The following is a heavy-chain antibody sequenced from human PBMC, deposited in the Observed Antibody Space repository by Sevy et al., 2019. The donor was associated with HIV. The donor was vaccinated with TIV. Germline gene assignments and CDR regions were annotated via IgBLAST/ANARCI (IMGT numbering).Heavy chain of an antibody. CDR2: ISYDGSNK. Sequence: GGSLRLSCAASGFTFSSYAMHWVRQAPGKGLEWVAVISYDGSNKYYADSVKGRFTISRDNSKNTLYPQMNSLRAEDTAVYYCARDRGYSYGSFDYWGQGTLVTVSS. CDR1: GFTFSSYA. CDR3: ARDRGYSYGSFDY. J-gene: IGHJ4*02. V-gene: IGHV3-30*04. D-gene: IGHD5-18*01.